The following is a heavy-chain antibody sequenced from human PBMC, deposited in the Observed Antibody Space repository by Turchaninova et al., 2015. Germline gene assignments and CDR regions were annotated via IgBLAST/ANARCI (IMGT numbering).Heavy chain of an antibody. CDR3: ARGLDNSGWSPFEY. CDR1: GGSFRGYY. D-gene: IGHD6-19*01. J-gene: IGHJ4*02. Sequence: QVQLQQWGAGLLKPSETLSLTCAVYGGSFRGYYWSWIRPPPGKGLEWIGEIIHSGTTNYNPSLKSRVIISVDTSRNQFSLTLRSVTAADTAVYYCARGLDNSGWSPFEYWGQGTLVTVSS. V-gene: IGHV4-34*01. CDR2: IIHSGTT.